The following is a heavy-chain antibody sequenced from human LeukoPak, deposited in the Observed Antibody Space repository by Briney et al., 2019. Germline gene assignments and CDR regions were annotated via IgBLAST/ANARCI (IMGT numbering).Heavy chain of an antibody. CDR2: IYHSGST. V-gene: IGHV4-4*02. J-gene: IGHJ4*02. CDR1: GGSISSSNW. CDR3: ARLRSPGDFDY. Sequence: SGTLSLTCAVSGGSISSSNWWSWVRQPPGKGLEWIGEIYHSGSTNYNPSLKSRVTISVDKSKNQFSLRLNSVTAADTAMYYCARLRSPGDFDYWGQGTLVAVSS. D-gene: IGHD1-26*01.